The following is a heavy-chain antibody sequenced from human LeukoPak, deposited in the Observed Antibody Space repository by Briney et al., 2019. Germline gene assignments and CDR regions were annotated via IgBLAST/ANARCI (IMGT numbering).Heavy chain of an antibody. CDR2: FYNSGNI. CDR3: ARDNPVDYYNNYGMDV. V-gene: IGHV4-4*07. CDR1: GDSTSSFY. J-gene: IGHJ6*02. Sequence: PSETLSLTCIVSGDSTSSFYWNWIRQSAGKGLEWIGRFYNSGNIKYNPSLKSRVTMSVDTSQKQFSLKLSSVTAADTAVYYCARDNPVDYYNNYGMDVWGQGMTVTVSS.